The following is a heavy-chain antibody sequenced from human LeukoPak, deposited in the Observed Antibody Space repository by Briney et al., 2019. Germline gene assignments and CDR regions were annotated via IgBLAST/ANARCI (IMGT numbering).Heavy chain of an antibody. D-gene: IGHD1-26*01. CDR1: GFTFSNYA. Sequence: PGRSLRLSCAASGFTFSNYAIHWVRQAPGQGLEWMGWINPNSGGTNSAQKFQGRVTMPRDTSINTAYMELSRLRYDDTAVYFCARAGGSGTYEFFDNWGQGTLVTVSS. CDR3: ARAGGSGTYEFFDN. CDR2: INPNSGGT. V-gene: IGHV1-2*02. J-gene: IGHJ4*02.